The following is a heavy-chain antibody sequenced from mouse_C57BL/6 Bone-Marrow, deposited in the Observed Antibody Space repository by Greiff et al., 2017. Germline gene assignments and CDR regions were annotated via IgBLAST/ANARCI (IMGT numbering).Heavy chain of an antibody. CDR3: AIAGYYGNYDFDY. CDR2: INPGSGGT. CDR1: GYAFTNYL. D-gene: IGHD2-1*01. Sequence: QVQLQQSGAELVRPGTSVKVSCKASGYAFTNYLIEWVKQRPGQGLEWIGVINPGSGGTNYNEKFKGKATLTADKCSSTAYMQLSSLTSEDSAVYFCAIAGYYGNYDFDYWGQGTTLTFSS. V-gene: IGHV1-54*01. J-gene: IGHJ2*01.